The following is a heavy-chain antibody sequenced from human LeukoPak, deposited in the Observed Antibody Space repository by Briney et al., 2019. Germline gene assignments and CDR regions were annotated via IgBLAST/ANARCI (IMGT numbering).Heavy chain of an antibody. Sequence: GASVKVSCKASGYTFTGYYMHWVRQAPGQGLEWMGRINPNSGGTNYAQKFQGRVTMTRDTSISTAYMELSRLRSDDTAVYYCARDEGRVQLWSFDYWGQGTLVTVSS. CDR3: ARDEGRVQLWSFDY. V-gene: IGHV1-2*06. J-gene: IGHJ4*02. CDR2: INPNSGGT. D-gene: IGHD5-18*01. CDR1: GYTFTGYY.